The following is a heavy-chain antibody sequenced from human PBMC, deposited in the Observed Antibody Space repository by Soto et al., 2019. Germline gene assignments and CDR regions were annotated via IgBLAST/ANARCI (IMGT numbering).Heavy chain of an antibody. D-gene: IGHD5-18*01. Sequence: SVKVSCKASGGTFSSYAISWVRQAPGQGLEWMGGIIPIFGTANYAQKFQGRVTITADESTSTAYMELSSLRSEDTAVYYCARVRDSYGYDAFDIWGQGTMVTVSS. CDR2: IIPIFGTA. CDR3: ARVRDSYGYDAFDI. J-gene: IGHJ3*02. CDR1: GGTFSSYA. V-gene: IGHV1-69*13.